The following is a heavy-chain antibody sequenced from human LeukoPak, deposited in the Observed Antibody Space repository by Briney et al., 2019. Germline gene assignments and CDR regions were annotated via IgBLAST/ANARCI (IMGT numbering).Heavy chain of an antibody. CDR2: INPNSGGT. D-gene: IGHD3-10*01. J-gene: IGHJ3*02. V-gene: IGHV1-2*02. CDR3: ASVLWFGELNDAFDI. CDR1: GYTFTGYY. Sequence: ASMKVSCKASGYTFTGYYMHWVRQAPGQGLEWMGWINPNSGGTNYAQKFQGRVTMTRDTSISTAYVELSRLRSDDTAVYYCASVLWFGELNDAFDIWGQGTMVTVSS.